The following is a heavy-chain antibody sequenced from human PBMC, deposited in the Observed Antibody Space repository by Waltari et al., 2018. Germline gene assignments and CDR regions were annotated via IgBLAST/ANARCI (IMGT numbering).Heavy chain of an antibody. V-gene: IGHV3-7*01. CDR3: ARDQWFAFDI. CDR2: IKKDGSEE. D-gene: IGHD3-22*01. Sequence: EVQLVESGGGLVQPGGSLRLSGAAPGFTLSSYWMSWVRQAPGKGLEWVANIKKDGSEEYYVDSVRGRFTISRDNAKNSLYLQMNSLRPEDTAVYYCARDQWFAFDIWGQGTMVTVSS. CDR1: GFTLSSYW. J-gene: IGHJ3*02.